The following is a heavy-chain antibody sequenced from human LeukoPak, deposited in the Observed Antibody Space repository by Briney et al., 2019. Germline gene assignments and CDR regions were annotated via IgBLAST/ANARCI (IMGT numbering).Heavy chain of an antibody. Sequence: GGSLRLSCAASGFTFSSYAMSWVRQAPGKGLEWVSAISGSGGSTYYADSVKGRFTISRDNSKNTLYLQMNSLRAEDTAVYYCAKARWWAYEVADPYYFDYWGQGTLVTVSS. V-gene: IGHV3-23*01. CDR3: AKARWWAYEVADPYYFDY. D-gene: IGHD2-8*02. CDR1: GFTFSSYA. CDR2: ISGSGGST. J-gene: IGHJ4*02.